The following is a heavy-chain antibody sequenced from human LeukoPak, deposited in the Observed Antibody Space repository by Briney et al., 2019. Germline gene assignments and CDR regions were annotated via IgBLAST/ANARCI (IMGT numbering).Heavy chain of an antibody. Sequence: SETLSLTCTVSGGSISSSSYYWGWIRQPPGKGLEWIGSIYYSGSTYYNPSLKSRVTISVDTSKNQFSLKLSSVTAADTAVYYCARGQYYDSSGADPRAGLSGPHKGFGVYFDYWGQGTLVTVSS. D-gene: IGHD3-22*01. V-gene: IGHV4-39*07. CDR3: ARGQYYDSSGADPRAGLSGPHKGFGVYFDY. CDR1: GGSISSSSYY. CDR2: IYYSGST. J-gene: IGHJ4*02.